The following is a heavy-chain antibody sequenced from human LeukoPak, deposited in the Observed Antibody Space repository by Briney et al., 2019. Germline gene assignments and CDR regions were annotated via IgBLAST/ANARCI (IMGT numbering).Heavy chain of an antibody. D-gene: IGHD3-22*01. CDR3: ARGGNYYDSSGYYSYYYYMDV. J-gene: IGHJ6*03. V-gene: IGHV1-8*01. CDR2: MNPNSGNT. Sequence: ASVTVSCKASGYTFTSYDINWVRQATGQGLEWMGWMNPNSGNTGYAQKFQGRVTMTRNTSISTAYMELSSLRSEDTAVYYCARGGNYYDSSGYYSYYYYMDVWGKGTTVTISS. CDR1: GYTFTSYD.